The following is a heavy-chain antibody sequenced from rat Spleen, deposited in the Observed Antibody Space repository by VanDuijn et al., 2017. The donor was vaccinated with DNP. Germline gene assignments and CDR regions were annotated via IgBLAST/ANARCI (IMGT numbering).Heavy chain of an antibody. CDR1: GFSLTNYD. CDR2: IQSGGNT. V-gene: IGHV2-27*01. Sequence: QVQLKESGPGLVQPSQTLSLTCTVSGFSLTNYDVHWVRQPPGKGLEWMGRIQSGGNTDYNSALKSRLSISRDTSKSQVFLKMNSVQSEDTAMYFCARNDFGQPGVSWGQGVMVTVSS. D-gene: IGHD4-4*01. J-gene: IGHJ2*01. CDR3: ARNDFGQPGVS.